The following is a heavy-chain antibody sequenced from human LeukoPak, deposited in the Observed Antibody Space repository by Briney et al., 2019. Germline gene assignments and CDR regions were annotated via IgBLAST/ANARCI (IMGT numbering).Heavy chain of an antibody. J-gene: IGHJ4*02. D-gene: IGHD6-19*01. CDR1: GGSINSGSYH. V-gene: IGHV4-61*02. CDR2: IHISGST. Sequence: KPSETLSLTCTVPGGSINSGSYHWSWIRQPAGKGLEWIGRIHISGSTNYDPSLKSRVTISVDTSKNQFSLKLSSVTAADTAVYYCARAREGYSGGWYAFDYWGQGTLVTVSS. CDR3: ARAREGYSGGWYAFDY.